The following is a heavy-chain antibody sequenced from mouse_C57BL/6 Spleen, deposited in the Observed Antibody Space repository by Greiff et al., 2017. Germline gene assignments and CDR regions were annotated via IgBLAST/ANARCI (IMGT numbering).Heavy chain of an antibody. CDR2: IYPGDGDT. V-gene: IGHV1-80*01. Sequence: VQLQQSGAELVKPGASVKISCKASGYAFSSYWMNWVKQRPGKGLEWIGQIYPGDGDTNYNGKFKGKATLTADKSSSTAYMQLSSLTSEDSAVYFCARGQRGDWYFDVWGTGTTVTVSS. D-gene: IGHD6-1*01. CDR3: ARGQRGDWYFDV. CDR1: GYAFSSYW. J-gene: IGHJ1*03.